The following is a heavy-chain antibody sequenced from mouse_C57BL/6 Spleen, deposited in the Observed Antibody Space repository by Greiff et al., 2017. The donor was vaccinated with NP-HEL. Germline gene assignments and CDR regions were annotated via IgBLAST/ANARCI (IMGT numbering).Heavy chain of an antibody. Sequence: QVQLQQPGAELVKPGASVKLSCKASVYTFTSYWMHWVKQRPGRGLEWIGRIDPNSGGTKYNEKFKSKATLTVDKPSSTAYMQLSSLTSEDSAVYYCARSEGHYYGSSSFDYWGQGTTLTVSS. J-gene: IGHJ2*01. CDR3: ARSEGHYYGSSSFDY. CDR2: IDPNSGGT. CDR1: VYTFTSYW. V-gene: IGHV1-72*01. D-gene: IGHD1-1*01.